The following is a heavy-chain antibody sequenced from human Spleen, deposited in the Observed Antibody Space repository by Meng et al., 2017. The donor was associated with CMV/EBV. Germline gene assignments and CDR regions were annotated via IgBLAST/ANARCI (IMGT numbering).Heavy chain of an antibody. Sequence: SETLSLTCTVSGYSISSGYYWGWIRQPPGKGLEWIGSIYHSGSTYYNPSLKSRVTISVDTSKNQFSLKLSSVTAADTAVYYCASRKGSGTAFDPWGQGTLVTVSS. CDR3: ASRKGSGTAFDP. CDR2: IYHSGST. CDR1: GYSISSGYY. V-gene: IGHV4-38-2*02. J-gene: IGHJ5*02. D-gene: IGHD3-10*01.